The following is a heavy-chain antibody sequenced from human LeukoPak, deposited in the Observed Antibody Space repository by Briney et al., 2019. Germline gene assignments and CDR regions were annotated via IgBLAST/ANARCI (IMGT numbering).Heavy chain of an antibody. CDR3: ARGDIVVVVAAPSLDY. J-gene: IGHJ4*02. V-gene: IGHV3-21*01. D-gene: IGHD2-15*01. CDR1: GFTFSSYS. CDR2: ISSSSSYI. Sequence: GGSLRLSCAASGFTFSSYSMNWVRQAPWKGLEWVSSISSSSSYIYYADSVKGRFTISRDNAKNSLYLQMNSLRAEDTAVYYCARGDIVVVVAAPSLDYWGQGTLVTVSS.